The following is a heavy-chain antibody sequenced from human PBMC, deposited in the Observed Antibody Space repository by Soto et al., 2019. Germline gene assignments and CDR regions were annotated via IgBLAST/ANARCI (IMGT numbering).Heavy chain of an antibody. D-gene: IGHD3-22*01. CDR1: GYTFTGYY. Sequence: ASVKVSCKASGYTFTGYYMHWVRQAPGQGLEWMGWINPNSGGTNYAQKFQGRVTMTRNTSISTAYMELSSLRSEDTAVYYCVSRYTYYYDSSGSPPVDVWGQGTTVTAP. CDR2: INPNSGGT. V-gene: IGHV1-2*02. CDR3: VSRYTYYYDSSGSPPVDV. J-gene: IGHJ6*02.